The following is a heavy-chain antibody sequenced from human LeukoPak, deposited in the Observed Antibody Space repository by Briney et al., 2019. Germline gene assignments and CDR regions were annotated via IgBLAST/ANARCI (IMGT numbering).Heavy chain of an antibody. CDR3: ARRDYAAWFDP. CDR2: VYYSGST. Sequence: SETLSLTCNVSGDSITSGGFYWAWIRQSPGGGLEWIGNVYYSGSTQYNPSLRGRVSISMDMTKNQFSLNLNSVSVTDTAIYYCARRDYAAWFDPWGQGTLVTVSS. CDR1: GDSITSGGFY. J-gene: IGHJ5*02. V-gene: IGHV4-39*01. D-gene: IGHD4/OR15-4a*01.